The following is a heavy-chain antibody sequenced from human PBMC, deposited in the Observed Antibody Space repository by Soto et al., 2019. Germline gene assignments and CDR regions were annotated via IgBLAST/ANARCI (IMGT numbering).Heavy chain of an antibody. CDR2: IIPISGAA. CDR3: ARDMTRTVVTYFDF. J-gene: IGHJ4*02. Sequence: QVQLVQYGAEVKKPGSSVKVSCQASGSTFCKYVVNWFRQAPVQGLEWMGRIIPISGAANSAQNFQDRFTMTADKSTRTYYMDLRSLRSEYSAVEYCARDMTRTVVTYFDFWRQVPLVTVS. D-gene: IGHD1-7*01. CDR1: GSTFCKYV. V-gene: IGHV1-69*06.